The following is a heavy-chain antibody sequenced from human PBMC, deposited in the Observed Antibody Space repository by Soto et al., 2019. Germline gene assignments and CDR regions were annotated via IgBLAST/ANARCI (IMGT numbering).Heavy chain of an antibody. Sequence: GGSLRLSCAASGFTFDDYAMHWVRQAPGKGLEWVSGISWNSGSIGYADSVKGRFTISRDNAKNSLYLQMNSLRAEDTALYYCAKDSGDCSSTSCQNDAFDIWGQGTMVTVS. CDR3: AKDSGDCSSTSCQNDAFDI. V-gene: IGHV3-9*01. CDR1: GFTFDDYA. CDR2: ISWNSGSI. J-gene: IGHJ3*02. D-gene: IGHD2-2*01.